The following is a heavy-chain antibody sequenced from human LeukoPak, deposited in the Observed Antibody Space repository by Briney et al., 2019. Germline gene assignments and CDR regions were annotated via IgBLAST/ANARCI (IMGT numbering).Heavy chain of an antibody. CDR3: AASTVTTYFFDP. Sequence: SETLSLTCAVYGGSFSNYYWSWIRQPPGKGLEWIGEINHSGSTNYNPSLKSRVTISVDTSKNQFSLKLSSVTAADTAVYYCAASTVTTYFFDPWGQGTLVTVSS. CDR2: INHSGST. J-gene: IGHJ5*02. D-gene: IGHD4-17*01. V-gene: IGHV4-34*01. CDR1: GGSFSNYY.